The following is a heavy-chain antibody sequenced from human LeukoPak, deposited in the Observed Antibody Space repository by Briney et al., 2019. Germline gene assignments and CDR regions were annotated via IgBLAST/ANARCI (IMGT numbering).Heavy chain of an antibody. V-gene: IGHV5-51*01. CDR2: IFLGDSDT. CDR1: GYSFTSYW. J-gene: IGHJ4*02. CDR3: ARRAYSGSYYFDY. D-gene: IGHD1-26*01. Sequence: GESLKISCKGSGYSFTSYWIGWLRQMPGKGLEWMGIIFLGDSDTRYSPSFQGQVTISADKSISTAYLQWSSLKASDTAMYYCARRAYSGSYYFDYWGQGTPVTVSS.